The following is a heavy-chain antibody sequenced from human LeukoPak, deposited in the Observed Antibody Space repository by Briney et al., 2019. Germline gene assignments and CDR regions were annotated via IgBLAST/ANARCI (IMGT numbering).Heavy chain of an antibody. Sequence: GASVKVSCKASGYTFTSYGISWVRQAPGQGLEWMGWISAYNGNTNYAQKFQGRVTMTEDTSTDTAYMELSSLRSEDTAVYYCAIRVEIKTRNKPTEAQYYFDYWGQGTLVTVSS. CDR1: GYTFTSYG. J-gene: IGHJ4*02. CDR3: AIRVEIKTRNKPTEAQYYFDY. D-gene: IGHD1-1*01. V-gene: IGHV1-18*01. CDR2: ISAYNGNT.